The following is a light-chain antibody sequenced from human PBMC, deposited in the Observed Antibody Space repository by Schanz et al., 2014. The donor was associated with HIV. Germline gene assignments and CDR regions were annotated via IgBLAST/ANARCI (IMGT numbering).Light chain of an antibody. CDR3: QTWDTGTWV. J-gene: IGLJ3*02. CDR2: LNSDGSH. V-gene: IGLV4-69*01. Sequence: QLVLTQSPSASASLGASVKLTCTLSSGHSSYAIAWHQQQPETGPRYLMKLNSDGSHSKGDGIPDRFSGSSSGAERYLTISSLQSEDEAEYYCQTWDTGTWVFGGGTKVTVL. CDR1: SGHSSYA.